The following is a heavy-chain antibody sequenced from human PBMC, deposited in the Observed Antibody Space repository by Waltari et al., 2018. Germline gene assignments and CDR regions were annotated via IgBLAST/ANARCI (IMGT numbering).Heavy chain of an antibody. V-gene: IGHV1-8*01. J-gene: IGHJ4*02. CDR1: GYTFTSDD. CDR3: ARGRVGSSSLYDC. D-gene: IGHD6-6*01. CDR2: RNPSSGNT. Sequence: QVQLVQSGAEVKKPGASVKVSCKASGYTFTSDDINWVRQATGQGLEWMGWRNPSSGNTGSAQKFQVRVTMTRNTSISTAYMELSSLRSEAAAVSYCARGRVGSSSLYDCWGQGTLVTVSS.